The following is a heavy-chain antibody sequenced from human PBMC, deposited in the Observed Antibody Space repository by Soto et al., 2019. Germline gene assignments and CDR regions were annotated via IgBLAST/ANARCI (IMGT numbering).Heavy chain of an antibody. CDR2: INHSGST. V-gene: IGHV4-34*01. CDR1: GGSFSGYY. J-gene: IGHJ4*02. CDR3: ARASEMATIFGDYFDY. Sequence: LSLTCAVYGGSFSGYYWSWIRQPPGKGLEWIGEINHSGSTNYNPSLKSRVTISVDTSKNQFSLKLSSVTAADTAVYYCARASEMATIFGDYFDYWGQGTLVTVSS. D-gene: IGHD3-3*01.